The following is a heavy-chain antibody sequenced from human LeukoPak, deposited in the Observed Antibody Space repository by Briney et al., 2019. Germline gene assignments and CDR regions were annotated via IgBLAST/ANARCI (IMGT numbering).Heavy chain of an antibody. V-gene: IGHV3-30-3*01. D-gene: IGHD3-16*01. CDR2: ISHDESNK. CDR1: GFTFSTYA. J-gene: IGHJ6*02. CDR3: ARGFGGTGFHYKRYYGMDA. Sequence: GRSLRLSCAASGFTFSTYAMHWVRQAPGKGLEWVAVISHDESNKYYADSVKGRFTISRDNSKNTVYPQMNSLRAGDTAVFYCARGFGGTGFHYKRYYGMDAWGQGTTVTVSS.